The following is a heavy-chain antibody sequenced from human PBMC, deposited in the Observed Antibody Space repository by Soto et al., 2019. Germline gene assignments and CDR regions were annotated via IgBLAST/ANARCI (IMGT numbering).Heavy chain of an antibody. J-gene: IGHJ4*02. CDR3: ARDHLAGLYSSGWYLDY. CDR1: GYTFTSYG. CDR2: ISAYNGNT. D-gene: IGHD6-19*01. Sequence: QVQLVQSGAEVKKPGASVKVSCKASGYTFTSYGISWLRQAPGQGLEWMGWISAYNGNTNYAQKLQGRVTVTTDTSTSTAYMELRSLRSDDTAVYYCARDHLAGLYSSGWYLDYWGQGILVTVSS. V-gene: IGHV1-18*01.